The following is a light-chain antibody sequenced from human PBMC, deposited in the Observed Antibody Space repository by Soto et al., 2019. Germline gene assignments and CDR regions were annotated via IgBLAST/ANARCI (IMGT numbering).Light chain of an antibody. Sequence: QSALAQPASVSGSLGHSITISCTGTTRDIAGYNYISWYQQLPGKAPKLMIYQVTIRPSGISNRFSGSKSGDTASLTISGLQAEDEADYYCTSFSSSTSLYVFGTGTKV. CDR1: TRDIAGYNY. CDR2: QVT. CDR3: TSFSSSTSLYV. V-gene: IGLV2-14*01. J-gene: IGLJ1*01.